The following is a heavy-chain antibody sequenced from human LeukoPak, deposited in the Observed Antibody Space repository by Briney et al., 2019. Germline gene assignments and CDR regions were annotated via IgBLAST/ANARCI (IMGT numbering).Heavy chain of an antibody. D-gene: IGHD3-22*01. CDR3: AKEEGYYYDSSGPDY. Sequence: GGSLRLSCAASGFTFSSYGMHWVRQAPGKGLEWVAFIRYDGSNKYYADSVKGRFTISRDNSKNTRYMQMNSRRAEDTAVYYCAKEEGYYYDSSGPDYWGQGTLVTVSS. CDR2: IRYDGSNK. CDR1: GFTFSSYG. V-gene: IGHV3-30*02. J-gene: IGHJ4*02.